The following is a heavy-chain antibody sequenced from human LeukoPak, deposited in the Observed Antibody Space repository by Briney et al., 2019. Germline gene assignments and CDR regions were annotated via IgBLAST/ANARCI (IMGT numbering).Heavy chain of an antibody. CDR3: AKKAQYNGNYPLDY. V-gene: IGHV3-23*01. CDR1: GFTFSSNA. J-gene: IGHJ4*02. D-gene: IGHD1-26*01. CDR2: ISGSGDRT. Sequence: GGSLRLSCVASGFTFSSNAMSWVRQAPGKGLEWVSSISGSGDRTYYADSVKGRFTISRDNSKNTMYLQMNSLRAEDTALYFCAKKAQYNGNYPLDYWGQGTLVIVSS.